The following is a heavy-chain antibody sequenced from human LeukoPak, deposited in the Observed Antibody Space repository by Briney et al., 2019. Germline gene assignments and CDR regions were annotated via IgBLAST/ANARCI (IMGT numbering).Heavy chain of an antibody. CDR1: GFTFSSYA. CDR3: AKRCGMVRGVYYYYAMDV. CDR2: ISVNSGST. J-gene: IGHJ6*02. Sequence: GGSLRLSCAASGFTFSSYAMTWVRQAPGKGLEWVSAISVNSGSTYYADSVKGRFTISRDNSKNTLYLQMNSLRAEDTAVYYCAKRCGMVRGVYYYYAMDVWGRGTTATVSS. D-gene: IGHD3-10*01. V-gene: IGHV3-23*01.